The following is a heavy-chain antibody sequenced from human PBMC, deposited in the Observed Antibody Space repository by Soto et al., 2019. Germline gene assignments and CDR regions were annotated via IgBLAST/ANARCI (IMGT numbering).Heavy chain of an antibody. V-gene: IGHV4-59*08. CDR2: IYYSGTT. CDR1: GGSISGLY. CDR3: ARLRNLYFMDV. J-gene: IGHJ6*03. Sequence: QVQLHESGPGLVKPSETLSLTCSVSGGSISGLYWTWVRQPPGRGLEWIGWIYYSGTTTYNPSLMSRVTISVDTSKNQFSLKLSSVTAAATAIYYCARLRNLYFMDVWGKGTTVTVSS.